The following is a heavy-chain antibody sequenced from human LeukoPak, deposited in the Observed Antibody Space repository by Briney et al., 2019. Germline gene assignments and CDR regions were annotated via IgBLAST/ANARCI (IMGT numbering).Heavy chain of an antibody. CDR3: ARLYSSSYLFDY. Sequence: SETLSLTCTVSGGSISSYYWSWIRQPPGKGLEWIGYIYYSGSTNYNPSLKSQVTISVDTSKNQFSLKLSSVTAADTAVYYCARLYSSSYLFDYWGQGTLVTVSS. D-gene: IGHD6-6*01. CDR2: IYYSGST. V-gene: IGHV4-59*01. CDR1: GGSISSYY. J-gene: IGHJ4*02.